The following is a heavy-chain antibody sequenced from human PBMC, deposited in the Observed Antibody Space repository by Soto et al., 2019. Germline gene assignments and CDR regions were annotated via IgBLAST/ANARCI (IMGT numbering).Heavy chain of an antibody. CDR3: ARAPFLDYGSGGYYYYMDV. J-gene: IGHJ6*03. CDR2: MNPNSGNT. Sequence: QVQLVQSGAEVKKPGASVKVSCKASGYTFTSYDINWVRQATGQGLEWMGWMNPNSGNTGYAQKFQGRVTMTRNTSISTAYMELSSLRSEDTAVYYCARAPFLDYGSGGYYYYMDVWGKGTTVTVSS. CDR1: GYTFTSYD. V-gene: IGHV1-8*01. D-gene: IGHD3-10*01.